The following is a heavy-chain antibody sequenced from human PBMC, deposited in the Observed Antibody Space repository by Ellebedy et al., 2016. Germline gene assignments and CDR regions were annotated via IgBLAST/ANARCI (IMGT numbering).Heavy chain of an antibody. CDR2: MNPNSGNT. D-gene: IGHD2-2*01. J-gene: IGHJ6*03. Sequence: ASVKVSCXASGYTFTSYYINWVRQATGQGLEWMGWMNPNSGNTGYAQKFQGRVTMTRNTSISTAYMELSSLRSEDTAVYYCAREKGRVPAYHYYMDVWGKGTTVTVSS. CDR1: GYTFTSYY. CDR3: AREKGRVPAYHYYMDV. V-gene: IGHV1-8*01.